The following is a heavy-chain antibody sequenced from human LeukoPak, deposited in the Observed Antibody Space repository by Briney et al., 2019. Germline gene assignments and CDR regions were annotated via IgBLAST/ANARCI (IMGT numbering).Heavy chain of an antibody. J-gene: IGHJ4*02. CDR1: GGTFSSYA. Sequence: SVKVSCKASGGTFSSYAISWVRPAPGQGLEWMGGIIPIFGTANYAQKFQGRATITADKSTSTAYMELNSLRAEDTAVYYCARHLSGITGYTYGRGIDYWGQGTLVTVSS. D-gene: IGHD5-18*01. V-gene: IGHV1-69*06. CDR2: IIPIFGTA. CDR3: ARHLSGITGYTYGRGIDY.